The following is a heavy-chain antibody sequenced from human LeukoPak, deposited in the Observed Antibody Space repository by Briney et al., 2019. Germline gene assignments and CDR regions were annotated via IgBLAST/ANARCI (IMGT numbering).Heavy chain of an antibody. J-gene: IGHJ4*02. CDR2: FDPEDGET. CDR1: GYTLTELS. V-gene: IGHV1-24*01. CDR3: ATELATVITIARHY. Sequence: ASVKVSCKVSGYTLTELSMHWVRQAPGKGLEWMGGFDPEDGETIYAQKFQGRVTMSEDTSTDTAYMELSSLRSEDTAVYYCATELATVITIARHYWGQGTLVTVSS. D-gene: IGHD4-23*01.